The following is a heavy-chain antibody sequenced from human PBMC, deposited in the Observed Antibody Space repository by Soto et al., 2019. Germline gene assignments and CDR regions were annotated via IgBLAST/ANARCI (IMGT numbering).Heavy chain of an antibody. CDR2: ISGSGGST. D-gene: IGHD3-9*01. V-gene: IGHV3-23*01. CDR3: AKDDRDDILTGYYSDWFDP. J-gene: IGHJ5*02. CDR1: GFTFSSYA. Sequence: GGSLRLSCAASGFTFSSYAMSWVRQAPGKGLEWVSAISGSGGSTYYADSVKGRLTISRDNSKNTLYLQMNSLRAEDTAVYYCAKDDRDDILTGYYSDWFDPWGQGTLVTVSS.